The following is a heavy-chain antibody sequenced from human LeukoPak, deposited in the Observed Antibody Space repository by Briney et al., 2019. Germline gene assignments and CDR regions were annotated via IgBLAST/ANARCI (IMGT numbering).Heavy chain of an antibody. V-gene: IGHV3-23*01. Sequence: GGSLRLSCAASGFTFSSYSMNWVRQAPGKGLEWVSDISGDGYSTRYADSVKGRFTISRDNSNNALYLQMNSLRAEDAAVFFCAKYTLYTGSPGRPIDYWGQGTLVTVSS. D-gene: IGHD1-26*01. CDR1: GFTFSSYS. CDR3: AKYTLYTGSPGRPIDY. J-gene: IGHJ4*02. CDR2: ISGDGYST.